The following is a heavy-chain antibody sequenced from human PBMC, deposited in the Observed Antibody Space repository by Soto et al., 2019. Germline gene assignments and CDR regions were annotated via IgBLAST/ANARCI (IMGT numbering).Heavy chain of an antibody. CDR3: ARRNVVVTGPGY. CDR1: GYTFTSYA. Sequence: QVQLVQSGAEEKKPGASVKVSCKASGYTFTSYAMHWVRQAPGQRLEWMGWINAGNGNTKYSQKFQGRVTITRDTAATTADIELSSLRSEDTAVYDCARRNVVVTGPGYWGQRNLVT. D-gene: IGHD2-21*01. J-gene: IGHJ4*02. CDR2: INAGNGNT. V-gene: IGHV1-3*05.